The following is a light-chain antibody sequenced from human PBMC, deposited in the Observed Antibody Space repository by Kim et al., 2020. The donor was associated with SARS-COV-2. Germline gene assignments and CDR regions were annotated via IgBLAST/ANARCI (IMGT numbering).Light chain of an antibody. J-gene: IGKJ4*01. CDR2: DAS. CDR1: QSVSSY. Sequence: SPGDRATLPCRASQSVSSYLAWYQQKPGRAPRLLIYDASNRATGIPARFSGSGSGTDFTLTISSLEPEDFAVYYCQQRSNWPPLTFGGGTKVDIK. CDR3: QQRSNWPPLT. V-gene: IGKV3-11*01.